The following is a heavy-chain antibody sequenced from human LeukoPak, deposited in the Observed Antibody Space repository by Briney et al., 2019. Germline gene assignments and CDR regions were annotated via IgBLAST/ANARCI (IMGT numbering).Heavy chain of an antibody. V-gene: IGHV3-9*01. CDR3: PNGGIQRGYYYYYMDV. Sequence: GRSLRLSCAASGFTFDDYAMHWVRQAPGKGLEWVSGIGWNSGSIGYADSVKGRFTISRDNAKNSLYLQMNSLRAEDTALYYCPNGGIQRGYYYYYMDVWGTGPTVTIYS. CDR2: IGWNSGSI. J-gene: IGHJ6*03. D-gene: IGHD3-16*01. CDR1: GFTFDDYA.